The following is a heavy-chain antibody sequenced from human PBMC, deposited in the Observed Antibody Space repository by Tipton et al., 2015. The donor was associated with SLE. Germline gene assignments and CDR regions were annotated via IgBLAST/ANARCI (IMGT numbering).Heavy chain of an antibody. J-gene: IGHJ4*02. V-gene: IGHV4-59*11. CDR1: GGSISSHY. CDR3: ARSFRGFDY. D-gene: IGHD3-10*01. CDR2: IYYSGST. Sequence: TLSLTCTVSGGSISSHYWSWIRQPPGKGLEWIGYIYYSGSTYYNPSLKSRVTISVDTSKNQFSLKLSSVTAADTAVYYCARSFRGFDYWGQGTLVTVSS.